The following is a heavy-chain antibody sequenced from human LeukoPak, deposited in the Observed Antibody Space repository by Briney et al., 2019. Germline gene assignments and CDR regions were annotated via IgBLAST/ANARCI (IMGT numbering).Heavy chain of an antibody. CDR3: ARGGYSYGPFDY. J-gene: IGHJ4*02. CDR2: IYPADSDT. CDR1: GXNFTTYW. Sequence: GESLKISCKGSGXNFTTYWIGWVRQMPGKGLEWMGIIYPADSDTRYSPSFQGQVTISADKSIRTAYLQWSSLKASDTATYYCARGGYSYGPFDYWGQGTLVTVSS. D-gene: IGHD5-18*01. V-gene: IGHV5-51*01.